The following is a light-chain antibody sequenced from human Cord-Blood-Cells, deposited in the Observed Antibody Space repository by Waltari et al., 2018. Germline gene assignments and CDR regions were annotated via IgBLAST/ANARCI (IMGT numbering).Light chain of an antibody. J-gene: IGKJ4*01. CDR3: QQSCSTLLT. CDR2: AAS. Sequence: DIQLTQSPSYMSACVGDRVTITCRASQSISSYLNWYQQKPGKAPKLLIYAASSLQSGVPSRFSGSGSGTDFTLTISSLQPEDFATYYCQQSCSTLLTFGGGTKVEIK. V-gene: IGKV1-39*01. CDR1: QSISSY.